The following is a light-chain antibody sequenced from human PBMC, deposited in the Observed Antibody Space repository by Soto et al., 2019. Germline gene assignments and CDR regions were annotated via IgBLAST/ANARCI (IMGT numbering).Light chain of an antibody. CDR2: GAS. V-gene: IGKV3-20*01. J-gene: IGKJ1*01. CDR3: QQYGSSFWT. Sequence: EIVLTQSPGTLSLSPGERATLSCRARQSFSGTYLAWYQQKPGQAPRLLIYGASSRATGIPDRFSGSGSGTDFTLTISRLEPEDFAVYYCQQYGSSFWTFGQGTKVDIK. CDR1: QSFSGTY.